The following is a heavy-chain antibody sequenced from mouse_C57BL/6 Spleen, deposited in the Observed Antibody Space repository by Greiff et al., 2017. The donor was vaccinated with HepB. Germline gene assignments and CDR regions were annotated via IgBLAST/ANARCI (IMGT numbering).Heavy chain of an antibody. CDR1: VYAFRRYR. J-gene: IGHJ3*01. CDR3: ACDVYAASFAH. V-gene: IGHV1-80*01. CDR2: IYSGDGDT. D-gene: IGHD6-1*01. Sequence: QVQLQQSGPELVKPGASVKIPCKASVYAFRRYRMNWVKQRPGKGLEWIGQIYSGDGDTNYNGKFKGKATLTADKSSSTAYMQLSSLTSEVSAVYFGACDVYAASFAHWGQGTPATVS.